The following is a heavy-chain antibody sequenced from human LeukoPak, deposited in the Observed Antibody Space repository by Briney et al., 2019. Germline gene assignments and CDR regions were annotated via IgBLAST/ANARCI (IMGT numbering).Heavy chain of an antibody. D-gene: IGHD3-3*01. CDR3: ARGVVARTFDH. J-gene: IGHJ4*02. CDR1: GGYISRYY. V-gene: IGHV4-59*01. Sequence: PSETLSLTCNVSGGYISRYYWNWIRQPPGKGLEWIGHLDYSGNTNYKPSLRSRVSNSIDTSKNHVSLKLTSVTAADTAVYFCARGVVARTFDHWGQGTLVTVSS. CDR2: LDYSGNT.